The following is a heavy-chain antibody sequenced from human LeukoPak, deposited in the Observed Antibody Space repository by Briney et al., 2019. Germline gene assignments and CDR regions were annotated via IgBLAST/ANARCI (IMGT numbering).Heavy chain of an antibody. J-gene: IGHJ5*02. V-gene: IGHV4-34*01. Sequence: SETLSLTCAVYGGSLSGHYWGWIRQPPGKGLQWIGDIHRSGSANYNPSLKSRVTMSIDTSKNQFSLKLISVTAADTAFYYCARGRTWGQGTLVTVSS. CDR2: IHRSGSA. CDR3: ARGRT. CDR1: GGSLSGHY.